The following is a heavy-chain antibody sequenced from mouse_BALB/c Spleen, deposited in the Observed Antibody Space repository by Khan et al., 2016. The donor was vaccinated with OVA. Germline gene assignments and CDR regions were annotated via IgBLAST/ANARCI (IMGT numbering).Heavy chain of an antibody. CDR1: GFTFSNYA. Sequence: EVELVESGGGLVKPGGSLKLSCAASGFTFSNYAMSLVRQTPEKRLEWVASISSGGKTYYPDSVKGRFTISRDNARNILSLQMSSLRSEDTAMYXCARDDWFAYWGQGTLVTVSA. CDR3: ARDDWFAY. J-gene: IGHJ3*01. CDR2: ISSGGKT. V-gene: IGHV5-6-5*01.